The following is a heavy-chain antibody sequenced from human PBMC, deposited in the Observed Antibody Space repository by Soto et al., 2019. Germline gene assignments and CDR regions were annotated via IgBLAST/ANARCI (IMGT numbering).Heavy chain of an antibody. D-gene: IGHD3-16*02. Sequence: QMQLQESGPGLVKPSETLSLTCTVSNGSISTTSYNWGWIRQSPGKGLEWIGTIFYTGTTSYNPSLKSRVTTTVDTTNNPFSLKLASVTAADTAVYYCARHGSFWGQGILVVVSS. V-gene: IGHV4-39*01. CDR3: ARHGSF. CDR2: IFYTGTT. J-gene: IGHJ4*02. CDR1: NGSISTTSYN.